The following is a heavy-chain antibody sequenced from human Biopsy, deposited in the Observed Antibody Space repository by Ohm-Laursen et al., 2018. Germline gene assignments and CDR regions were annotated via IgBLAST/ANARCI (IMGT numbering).Heavy chain of an antibody. CDR3: ATPFQYYDSWGGYPPFDH. CDR2: VIAVSGLV. CDR1: GVTFTNYA. Sequence: GSSVSPSRKPSGVTFTNYAISSGRQAPGGGLGWLGGVIAVSGLVNYTPKFQGRVCITADKSTTTAYMELSYLKSEDTAVYYCATPFQYYDSWGGYPPFDHWGQGTLVTVSS. J-gene: IGHJ4*02. D-gene: IGHD3-3*01. V-gene: IGHV1-69*17.